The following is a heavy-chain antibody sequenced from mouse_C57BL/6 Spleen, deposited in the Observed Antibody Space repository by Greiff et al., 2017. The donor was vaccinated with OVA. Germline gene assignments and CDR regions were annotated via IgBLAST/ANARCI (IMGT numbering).Heavy chain of an antibody. CDR2: IHPNNGGT. Sequence: VQLQQSGPELVKPGASVKISCKASGYTFTDYYMNWVKQSHGKSLEWIGDIHPNNGGTSYNQKFKGKATLTVDKSSSTAYMELRSLTSEDSAVDYCARIHYRYAMDYWGQGTSVTVSS. J-gene: IGHJ4*01. V-gene: IGHV1-26*01. CDR1: GYTFTDYY. CDR3: ARIHYRYAMDY. D-gene: IGHD2-14*01.